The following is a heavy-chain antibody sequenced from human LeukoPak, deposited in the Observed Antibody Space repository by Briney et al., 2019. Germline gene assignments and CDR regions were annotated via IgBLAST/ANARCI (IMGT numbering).Heavy chain of an antibody. CDR2: ISAYNGNT. V-gene: IGHV1-18*01. CDR1: GYTFTSYG. Sequence: ASVKVSCKASGYTFTSYGISWVRQAPGQGLEWMGWISAYNGNTNYAQKLQGRVTMTTDTSTSTAYMELRSLRSDDTAVYYCARAMGDLEYGEPRTFDPWGQGTLVTVSS. J-gene: IGHJ5*02. D-gene: IGHD4-17*01. CDR3: ARAMGDLEYGEPRTFDP.